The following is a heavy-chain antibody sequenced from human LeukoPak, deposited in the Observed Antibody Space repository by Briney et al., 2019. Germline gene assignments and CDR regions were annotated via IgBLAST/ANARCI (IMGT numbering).Heavy chain of an antibody. J-gene: IGHJ4*02. CDR3: ARRRRESYSDY. V-gene: IGHV4-39*07. Sequence: PSETLSLTCTVSGGSISSGGYYWSWIRQPPGKGLEWIGEINHSGSTNYNPSLKSRVTISVDTSKNQFSLKLSSVTAADTAVYYCARRRRESYSDYWGQGTLVTVSS. D-gene: IGHD1-26*01. CDR2: INHSGST. CDR1: GGSISSGGYY.